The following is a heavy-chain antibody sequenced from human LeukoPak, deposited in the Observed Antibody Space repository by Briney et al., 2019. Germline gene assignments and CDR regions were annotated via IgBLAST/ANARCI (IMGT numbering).Heavy chain of an antibody. J-gene: IGHJ4*02. CDR1: GGSISSSDYY. V-gene: IGHV4-39*01. CDR2: IYYSGST. Sequence: PSETLSLTCTVSGGSISSSDYYWGCIRQPPGKGLEWIGSIYYSGSTYYNPSVKSRVTISVDTSKNQFSLKLSSVTAADTAVYYCARLNFWSGWGGVDYWGQGTLVTVSS. CDR3: ARLNFWSGWGGVDY. D-gene: IGHD3-3*01.